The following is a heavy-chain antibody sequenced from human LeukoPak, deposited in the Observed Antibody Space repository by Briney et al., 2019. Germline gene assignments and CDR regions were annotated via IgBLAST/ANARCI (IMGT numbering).Heavy chain of an antibody. Sequence: GGSLRLSCAASGFTFRSYGMHWVRQAPGKGLQWVAVIWYDGSNKYYADSVKGRFTISRDNSKNTLYLQMNSLRAEDTAVYYCAHISSSWPDYWGQGTLVTVSS. CDR1: GFTFRSYG. J-gene: IGHJ4*02. V-gene: IGHV3-33*01. CDR2: IWYDGSNK. CDR3: AHISSSWPDY. D-gene: IGHD6-13*01.